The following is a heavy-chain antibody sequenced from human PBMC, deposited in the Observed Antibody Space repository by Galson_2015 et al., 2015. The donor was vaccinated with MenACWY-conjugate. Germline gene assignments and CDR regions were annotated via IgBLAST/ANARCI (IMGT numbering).Heavy chain of an antibody. CDR2: IHHSGST. CDR1: GGSFSGYY. CDR3: AGCIGVVSHGALYYYYGMDV. J-gene: IGHJ6*02. D-gene: IGHD3-3*01. Sequence: ETLSLTCTVYGGSFSGYYWSWIRQPPGKGLEWLGEIHHSGSTNYNPSLKSQVTISVDTSKNHFSLKPSSVTAADTAVYYCAGCIGVVSHGALYYYYGMDVWGQGTTVTVSS. V-gene: IGHV4-34*01.